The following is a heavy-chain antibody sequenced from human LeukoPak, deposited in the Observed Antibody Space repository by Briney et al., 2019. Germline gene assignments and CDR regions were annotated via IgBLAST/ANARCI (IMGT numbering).Heavy chain of an antibody. CDR3: ARDRSSSWYLDAFDI. V-gene: IGHV4-61*02. D-gene: IGHD6-13*01. Sequence: KPSETLSLTCTVSGGSISSGSYYWSWIRQPAGKGLEWIGRIYTSGSTNYNPSLKSRVTISVDTFKNQFSLKLSSVTAADTAVYYCARDRSSSWYLDAFDIWGQGTMVTVSS. CDR2: IYTSGST. CDR1: GGSISSGSYY. J-gene: IGHJ3*02.